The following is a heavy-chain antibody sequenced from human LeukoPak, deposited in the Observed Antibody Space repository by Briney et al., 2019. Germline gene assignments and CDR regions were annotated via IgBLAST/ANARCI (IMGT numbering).Heavy chain of an antibody. CDR1: GGSISSYY. CDR2: IFYTGST. J-gene: IGHJ4*02. CDR3: ARELGSVDTEYYFDY. D-gene: IGHD5-18*01. V-gene: IGHV4-59*01. Sequence: PSETLSLTCTVSGGSISSYYWSWIRQPPGKGLEWIGNIFYTGSTKYNPSLKSRVTISVDTSKNQFSLKLSSVTAADTAMYYCARELGSVDTEYYFDYWGQGTLVTVSS.